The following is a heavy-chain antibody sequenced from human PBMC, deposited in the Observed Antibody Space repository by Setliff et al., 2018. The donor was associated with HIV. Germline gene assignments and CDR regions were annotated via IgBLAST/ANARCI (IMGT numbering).Heavy chain of an antibody. J-gene: IGHJ3*02. D-gene: IGHD5-18*01. V-gene: IGHV3-23*01. CDR3: AKDLGPGYTYGYRAFDI. Sequence: LSLSCAASGFTTGSTFSSYAMSWVRQAPGKGLEWVSSISGSGAGTYYADSVKGRFTISRDNSKNTLDLRMNSLRAEDTAEYYCAKDLGPGYTYGYRAFDIWGQGTMVTVSS. CDR2: ISGSGAGT. CDR1: GFTTGSTFSSYA.